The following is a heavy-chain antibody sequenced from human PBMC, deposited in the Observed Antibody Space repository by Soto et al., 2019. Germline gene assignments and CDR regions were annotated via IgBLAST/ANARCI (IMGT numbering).Heavy chain of an antibody. V-gene: IGHV3-15*01. Sequence: GGSLRLSCAASGFAFRNAWMSWVRQAPGKGLEWVGRIKSTPYGGTTAYAAPGKDRFTISRDDSKNTLYLQMNSLKTEDTAVYYCTSDQRVATISEKSDYWGPGTLVTLSS. D-gene: IGHD5-12*01. CDR3: TSDQRVATISEKSDY. CDR1: GFAFRNAW. CDR2: IKSTPYGGTT. J-gene: IGHJ4*02.